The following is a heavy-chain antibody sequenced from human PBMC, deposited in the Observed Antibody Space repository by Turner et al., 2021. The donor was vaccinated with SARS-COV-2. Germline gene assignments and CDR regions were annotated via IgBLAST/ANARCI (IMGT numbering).Heavy chain of an antibody. V-gene: IGHV3-21*01. J-gene: IGHJ6*02. CDR2: ISSSRSYI. Sequence: EVQLVESGGGLVKPGGSLRLSCAASGFTFSSYSMNWVRQAPGKGLGWVSSISSSRSYIYYADSGKGRFTISRDNAKNSLYLQMNSLRAEDTAVYYCARDRIVRNWNDVPKPTYGMDVWGQGTTVTVSS. D-gene: IGHD1-20*01. CDR3: ARDRIVRNWNDVPKPTYGMDV. CDR1: GFTFSSYS.